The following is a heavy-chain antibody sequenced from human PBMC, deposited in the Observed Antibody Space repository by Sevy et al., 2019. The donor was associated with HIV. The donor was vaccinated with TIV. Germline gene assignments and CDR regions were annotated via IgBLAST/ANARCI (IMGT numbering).Heavy chain of an antibody. D-gene: IGHD3-10*01. V-gene: IGHV3-74*01. CDR2: INTDGSST. J-gene: IGHJ2*01. CDR1: GFSFSSYS. CDR3: AKKGGYGSGSYYWYFDL. Sequence: GGSLRLSCAASGFSFSSYSMHWVRQAPGKGLVWGSHINTDGSSTSYADSVKGRFTISRDNAKNTLYLQMNSLRAEDTDVYKCAKKGGYGSGSYYWYFDLWGRGTLVTVSS.